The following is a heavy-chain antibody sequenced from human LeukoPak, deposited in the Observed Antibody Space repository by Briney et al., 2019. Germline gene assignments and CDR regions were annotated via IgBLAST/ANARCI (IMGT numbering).Heavy chain of an antibody. V-gene: IGHV3-7*01. D-gene: IGHD1-26*01. CDR2: IKQDGSEK. J-gene: IGHJ5*02. Sequence: PGGSLRLSCAASGFTFSSYWMSWVRQAPGKGLEWVANIKQDGSEKYYVDSVKGRFTISRDNAKNSLYLQMNSLGAEDTAVYYCARDSSSGSYPFDPWGQGTLVTVSS. CDR3: ARDSSSGSYPFDP. CDR1: GFTFSSYW.